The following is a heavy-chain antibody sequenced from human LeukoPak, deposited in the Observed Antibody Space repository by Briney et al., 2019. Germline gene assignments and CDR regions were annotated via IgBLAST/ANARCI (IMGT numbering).Heavy chain of an antibody. CDR1: GFTFSHYS. CDR2: ISGGGGYT. Sequence: PGGSLRLSCAASGFTFSHYSMSWVRQAPGKGLEWVSGISGGGGYTYYADSVKGRFTISRDNSKNTLYLQMNSLRAEDMAIYYCAKADYGDYWGQGTLVTVSS. CDR3: AKADYGDY. V-gene: IGHV3-23*01. J-gene: IGHJ4*02.